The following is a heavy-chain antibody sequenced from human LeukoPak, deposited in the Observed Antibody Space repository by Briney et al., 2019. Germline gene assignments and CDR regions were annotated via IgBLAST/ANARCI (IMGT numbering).Heavy chain of an antibody. CDR2: ISSSSSTI. CDR3: ARDQRGYSYVYDY. D-gene: IGHD5-18*01. V-gene: IGHV3-11*04. CDR1: GFTFSDYY. Sequence: GGSLRLSCAASGFTFSDYYMSWIRQAPGKGLEWVSYISSSSSTIYYADSVKGRFTISRDNAKNSLYQQMNSLRAEDTAVYYCARDQRGYSYVYDYWGQGTLVTVSS. J-gene: IGHJ4*02.